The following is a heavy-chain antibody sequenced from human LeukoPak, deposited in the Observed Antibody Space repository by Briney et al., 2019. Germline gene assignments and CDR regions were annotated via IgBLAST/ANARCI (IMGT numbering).Heavy chain of an antibody. Sequence: GGSLRLSCVVSGFTFSSYAMSWVRQAPGKGLEWVSAISNGGSTYYADSVKGRFTISRDNSKTTVYLQMNSLRAEDTAVYYCAKAIVATPIAGFVIWGQGTMVTVSS. D-gene: IGHD5-12*01. V-gene: IGHV3-23*01. J-gene: IGHJ3*02. CDR1: GFTFSSYA. CDR2: ISNGGST. CDR3: AKAIVATPIAGFVI.